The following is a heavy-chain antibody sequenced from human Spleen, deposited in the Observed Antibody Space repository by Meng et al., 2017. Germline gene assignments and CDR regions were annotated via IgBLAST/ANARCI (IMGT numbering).Heavy chain of an antibody. D-gene: IGHD3-22*01. V-gene: IGHV3-30*03. Sequence: GESLKISCAASGFTFSSYWMSWVRQAPGKGLEWVAVISYDGSNKHYADSVKGRFTISRDNSKNTLYVQMNSLRVEDTAVYYCARDFGNNYDLFYWGQGTLVTVSS. CDR3: ARDFGNNYDLFY. CDR2: ISYDGSNK. J-gene: IGHJ4*02. CDR1: GFTFSSYW.